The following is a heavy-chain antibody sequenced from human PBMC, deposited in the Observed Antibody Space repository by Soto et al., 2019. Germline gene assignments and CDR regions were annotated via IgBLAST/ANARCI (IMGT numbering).Heavy chain of an antibody. CDR1: GFTFSSYG. J-gene: IGHJ6*03. Sequence: EVQLLESGGDLVQPGGSLRLSCAASGFTFSSYGMSWVRRAPGKGLEWVSSISGGSSTTYYTESVKGRFIISRDNSKNTLYLQMNSLRAEDTAVYYCARASRRFGESPYYSYYMDVWGKGTTVTVSS. CDR3: ARASRRFGESPYYSYYMDV. D-gene: IGHD3-10*01. V-gene: IGHV3-23*01. CDR2: ISGGSSTT.